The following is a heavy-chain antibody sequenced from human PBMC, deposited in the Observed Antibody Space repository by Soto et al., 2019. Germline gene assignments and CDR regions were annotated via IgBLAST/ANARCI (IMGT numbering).Heavy chain of an antibody. J-gene: IGHJ6*03. D-gene: IGHD5-12*01. CDR1: GFTFSSYG. V-gene: IGHV3-30*18. CDR3: AKAGARGYSGYDPYYYYYMDV. Sequence: GGSLRLSCAASGFTFSSYGMHWVRQAPGKGLEWVAVISYDGSNKYYADSVKGRFTISRDNSKNTLYLQMNSLRAEDTAVYYCAKAGARGYSGYDPYYYYYMDVWGKGTTVTVSS. CDR2: ISYDGSNK.